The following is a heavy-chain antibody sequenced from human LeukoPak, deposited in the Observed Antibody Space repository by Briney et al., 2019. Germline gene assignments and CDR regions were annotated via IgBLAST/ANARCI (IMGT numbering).Heavy chain of an antibody. V-gene: IGHV3-7*01. CDR1: PFTSSGHW. J-gene: IGHJ6*02. Sequence: GGSLRLSCAASPFTSSGHWMSWVRQAPGKGLEWVANIKEDGSEKYYVDSVKGRFTISRDNAKNLVYLQINSLRVEDTAVYYCARNSFAELFLLGSAYGMDVWGQRTTVTVSS. CDR2: IKEDGSEK. CDR3: ARNSFAELFLLGSAYGMDV. D-gene: IGHD3-10*01.